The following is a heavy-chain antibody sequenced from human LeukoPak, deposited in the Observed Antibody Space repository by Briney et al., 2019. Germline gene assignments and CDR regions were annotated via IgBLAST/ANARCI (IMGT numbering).Heavy chain of an antibody. D-gene: IGHD6-6*01. CDR1: GFTFSDYY. CDR3: AKEGLGIAARYFDY. CDR2: ISSSGSTI. J-gene: IGHJ4*02. V-gene: IGHV3-11*01. Sequence: PGGSLRLSCAASGFTFSDYYMSWIRQAPGKGLEWVSYISSSGSTIYYADSVKGRFTISRDNSKNTLYLQMNSLRAEDTAVYYCAKEGLGIAARYFDYWGQGTLVTVSS.